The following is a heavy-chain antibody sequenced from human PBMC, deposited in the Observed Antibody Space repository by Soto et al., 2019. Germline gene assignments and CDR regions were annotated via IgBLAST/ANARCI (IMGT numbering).Heavy chain of an antibody. CDR1: GGSISSGAYY. CDR2: MHYSGTT. Sequence: QVQLQESGPGLVKPSQTLSLTCTVSGGSISSGAYYWSWIRQHPEKGLEWILYMHYSGTTYYNPSLRSRVTISLDTSRNQFSLELRSVTAADTAVYYCARYYFDIGGYSNWFDPWGQGTLVTVSS. D-gene: IGHD3-22*01. CDR3: ARYYFDIGGYSNWFDP. J-gene: IGHJ5*02. V-gene: IGHV4-31*03.